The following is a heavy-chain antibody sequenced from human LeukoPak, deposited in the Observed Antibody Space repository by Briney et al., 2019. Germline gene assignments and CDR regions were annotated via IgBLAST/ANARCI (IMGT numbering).Heavy chain of an antibody. CDR1: GYTFTGYY. V-gene: IGHV1-2*06. CDR3: GRSSRPLDCLDY. D-gene: IGHD2-2*01. CDR2: INPNSGVT. J-gene: IGHJ4*02. Sequence: ASVKVSCKASGYTFTGYYIHWLRQAPGQGLEWLGRINPNSGVTSYAQAFQDRVTLTRDLSISTAYIELSSLTSDDTAVYYCGRSSRPLDCLDYWGQGTLVTVSS.